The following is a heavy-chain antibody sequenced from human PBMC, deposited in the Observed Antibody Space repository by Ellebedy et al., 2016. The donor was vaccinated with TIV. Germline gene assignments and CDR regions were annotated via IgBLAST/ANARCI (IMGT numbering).Heavy chain of an antibody. CDR2: IYYSGST. CDR3: ARDGGYYDSKGYYFDY. V-gene: IGHV4-39*07. CDR1: GGSISSSSYY. D-gene: IGHD3-22*01. J-gene: IGHJ4*02. Sequence: SETLSLXXTVSGGSISSSSYYWGWIRQPPGKGLEWIGSIYYSGSTYYNPSLKSRVTISVDTSKNQFSLKLSSVTAADTAVYYCARDGGYYDSKGYYFDYWGQGTLVTVSS.